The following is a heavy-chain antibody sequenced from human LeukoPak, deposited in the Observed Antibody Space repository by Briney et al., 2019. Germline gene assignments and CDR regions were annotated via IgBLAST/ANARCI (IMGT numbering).Heavy chain of an antibody. Sequence: GGSLRLSCAASGFAFSNQAMGWVRQAPGKGLEWVSVISDSGSITYYADSVKGRFTISRDNSQNTLFLQMNSLRAEDTAVYYCAKDARRTDGWYFFDYWGQGALVTVSS. J-gene: IGHJ4*02. V-gene: IGHV3-23*01. CDR3: AKDARRTDGWYFFDY. D-gene: IGHD6-19*01. CDR2: ISDSGSIT. CDR1: GFAFSNQA.